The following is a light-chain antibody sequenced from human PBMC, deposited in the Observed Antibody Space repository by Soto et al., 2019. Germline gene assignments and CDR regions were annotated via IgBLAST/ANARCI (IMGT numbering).Light chain of an antibody. CDR2: EVS. CDR1: SSDVGGYNY. V-gene: IGLV2-8*01. Sequence: QSALTQPPSASGSPGQSVTISCTGTSSDVGGYNYVSWYQQHPGKAPKLMIYEVSKRPSGVPDRFSGSKSGNTASLTVSGLQAEDVADYYCSSYAGRLYVFGTGTKLTVL. CDR3: SSYAGRLYV. J-gene: IGLJ1*01.